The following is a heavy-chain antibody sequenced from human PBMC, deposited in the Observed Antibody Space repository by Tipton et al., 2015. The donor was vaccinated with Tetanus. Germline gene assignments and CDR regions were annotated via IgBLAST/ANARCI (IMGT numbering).Heavy chain of an antibody. Sequence: QVQLVQSGAEVKKSGASVKVSCKSSGYTFTRYGITWVRQAPGQGLEWMGWISGYNGNTQYAQKFQGRVSMNTDTSTDTAYMELGSLRSDDPAVYYCARDSTGRFDPWGQGTLVTVSS. CDR1: GYTFTRYG. V-gene: IGHV1-18*01. J-gene: IGHJ5*02. CDR2: ISGYNGNT. D-gene: IGHD2-2*01. CDR3: ARDSTGRFDP.